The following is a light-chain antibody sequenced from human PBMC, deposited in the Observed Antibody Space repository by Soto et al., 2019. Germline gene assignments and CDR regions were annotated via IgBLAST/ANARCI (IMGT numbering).Light chain of an antibody. J-gene: IGLJ2*01. CDR1: SSDVGGYNY. Sequence: QSVLTQPPSASGFPGQSVTISCTGTSSDVGGYNYVSWYQQHPGKAPKLMIYEVSKRPSGVPDRFSGSKSGNTASLTVSGLQAEDEADYYCSSYAGSNNLVVFGGGTKVTVL. CDR2: EVS. V-gene: IGLV2-8*01. CDR3: SSYAGSNNLVV.